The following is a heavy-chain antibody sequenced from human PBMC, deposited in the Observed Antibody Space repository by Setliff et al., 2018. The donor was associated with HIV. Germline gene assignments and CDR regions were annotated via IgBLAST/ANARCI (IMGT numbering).Heavy chain of an antibody. CDR2: IYSSGTT. V-gene: IGHV4-4*08. CDR1: GGSISNYY. Sequence: SETLSLTCTVSGGSISNYYWSWIRQPPGKGLEWIGYIYSSGTTDYNPSLKRRVTMSVDTSNSHFSLKLASVTAADTAVYYCARHYYTDPFDYWGQGTLVTVSS. D-gene: IGHD3-22*01. J-gene: IGHJ4*02. CDR3: ARHYYTDPFDY.